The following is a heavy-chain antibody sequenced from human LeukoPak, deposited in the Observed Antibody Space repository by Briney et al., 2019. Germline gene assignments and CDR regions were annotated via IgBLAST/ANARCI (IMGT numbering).Heavy chain of an antibody. J-gene: IGHJ5*02. V-gene: IGHV3-7*01. CDR3: ARDLGTWGFDP. CDR1: GFTFSSYW. D-gene: IGHD1-14*01. Sequence: PGGSLRLSCAASGFTFSSYWMSWVRQAPGKGLEWVANIKQDGSEKYYVDSVKGRLTISRDNAKNTLYLQMNSLRAEDTAVYYCARDLGTWGFDPWGQGTLVTVSS. CDR2: IKQDGSEK.